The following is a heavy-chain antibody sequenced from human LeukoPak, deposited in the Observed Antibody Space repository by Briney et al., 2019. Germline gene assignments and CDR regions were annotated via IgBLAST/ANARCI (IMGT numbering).Heavy chain of an antibody. V-gene: IGHV5-51*01. CDR3: ARRRWADAFDI. J-gene: IGHJ3*02. D-gene: IGHD4-23*01. CDR2: IYPGDSDT. CDR1: GYSFTTYW. Sequence: GESLKISCKDSGYSFTTYWIAWVRQMPGKGLEWMGIIYPGDSDTTYSPSFQGHVTISADKSISTAYLQWNSLKASDTAMYYCARRRWADAFDIWGQGTMVTVSS.